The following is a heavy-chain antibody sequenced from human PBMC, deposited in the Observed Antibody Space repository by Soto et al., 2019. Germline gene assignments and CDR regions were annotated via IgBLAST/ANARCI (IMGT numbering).Heavy chain of an antibody. J-gene: IGHJ6*02. CDR2: IYSGGST. V-gene: IGHV3-53*01. CDR3: ARVYLDFWCGYLPPDYYYGMAV. D-gene: IGHD3-3*01. CDR1: GFTVSSNY. Sequence: PGGSLRLSCAASGFTVSSNYMSWVRQAPGKGLEWVSVIYSGGSTYYADSVKGRFTISRDNSKNTLYLQMNSLRAEDTAVYYCARVYLDFWCGYLPPDYYYGMAVWGQGTTVTVSS.